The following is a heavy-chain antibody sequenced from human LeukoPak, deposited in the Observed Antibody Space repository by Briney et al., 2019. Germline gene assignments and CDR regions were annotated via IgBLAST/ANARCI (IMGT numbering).Heavy chain of an antibody. Sequence: PGGSLRLSCAASGFTFSSYWMHWVRQAPGKGLVWVSRINSDGSSTSYADSVKGRFTISRDNAKNTLYLQMNSLRAKDTAVYYCARSMYYDFWSAYYTETAWDYWGQGTLVTVSS. V-gene: IGHV3-74*01. D-gene: IGHD3-3*01. CDR3: ARSMYYDFWSAYYTETAWDY. CDR1: GFTFSSYW. J-gene: IGHJ4*02. CDR2: INSDGSST.